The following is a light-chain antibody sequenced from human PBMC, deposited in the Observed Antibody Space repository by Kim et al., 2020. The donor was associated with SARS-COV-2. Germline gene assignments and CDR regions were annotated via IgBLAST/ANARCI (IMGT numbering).Light chain of an antibody. CDR1: QSVSSY. J-gene: IGKJ4*01. Sequence: CLSPGRRATRSCRASQSVSSYLAWYQQKPGQAPRLLIYDASNRATGIPARFSGSGSGTDFTLTISSLEPEDFAVYYCQQRSNWLTFGGGTKVDIK. CDR3: QQRSNWLT. CDR2: DAS. V-gene: IGKV3-11*01.